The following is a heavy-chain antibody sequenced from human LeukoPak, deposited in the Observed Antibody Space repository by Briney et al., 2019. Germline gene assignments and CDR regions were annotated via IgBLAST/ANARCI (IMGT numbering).Heavy chain of an antibody. V-gene: IGHV4-4*02. Sequence: SGTLSLTCAVSGGSISSSKWWSWVRQPPGKGLEWIGEIYHSGSTNYNPSLKSRVTISVDKSKNQFSLKLSSVTAADTVLYYCATVSAFFYDSGSYYTFDYWGQGTLVTVSS. J-gene: IGHJ4*02. CDR2: IYHSGST. D-gene: IGHD3-10*01. CDR3: ATVSAFFYDSGSYYTFDY. CDR1: GGSISSSKW.